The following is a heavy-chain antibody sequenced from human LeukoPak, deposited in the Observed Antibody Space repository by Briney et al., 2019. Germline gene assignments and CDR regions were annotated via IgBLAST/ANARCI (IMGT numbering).Heavy chain of an antibody. V-gene: IGHV4-4*02. D-gene: IGHD6-19*01. Sequence: PSGTLSLTCAVSGVSISSSSWGRWVRQPPGKGLGWMGEIYHSGSTNYNPSLKSRVTISVDKSKNPLCLKLSSVTAADTAVYYCATEYNSGWYNWFDPWGQGTLVTVSS. CDR1: GVSISSSSW. J-gene: IGHJ5*02. CDR3: ATEYNSGWYNWFDP. CDR2: IYHSGST.